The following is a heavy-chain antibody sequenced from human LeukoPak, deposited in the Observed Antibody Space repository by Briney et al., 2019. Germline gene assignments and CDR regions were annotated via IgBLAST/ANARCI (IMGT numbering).Heavy chain of an antibody. J-gene: IGHJ6*03. CDR3: ARNHDESGDYGYYYYYYMDV. V-gene: IGHV3-64*01. CDR2: ISSSGGST. Sequence: PGGSLRLSCAASGFTFSSYAMHWGRQAPGKGLEYFSAISSSGGSTYYGNSVEGRFTIYRDNTKNTLYLQMGSLRAEDMAVYYCARNHDESGDYGYYYYYYMDVWGKGTTVTISS. CDR1: GFTFSSYA. D-gene: IGHD4-17*01.